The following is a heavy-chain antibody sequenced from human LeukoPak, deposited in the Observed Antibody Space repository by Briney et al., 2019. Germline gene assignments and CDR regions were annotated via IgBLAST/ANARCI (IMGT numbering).Heavy chain of an antibody. CDR3: ARVAVRGVISHYYYMDV. CDR2: IYHSWST. D-gene: IGHD3-10*01. Sequence: SETLSLTRTVSGYFLSSGYYRGWIRPPPGEGLEWIGSIYHSWSTYYNPSLKSRVTISVDTPKNQFYLKLSSVTAADTGVYHCARVAVRGVISHYYYMDVWGKGTTVTVSS. V-gene: IGHV4-38-2*02. CDR1: GYFLSSGYY. J-gene: IGHJ6*03.